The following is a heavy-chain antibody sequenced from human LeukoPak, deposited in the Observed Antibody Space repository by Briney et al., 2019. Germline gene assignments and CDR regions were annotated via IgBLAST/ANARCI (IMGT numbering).Heavy chain of an antibody. CDR2: IHHSGST. J-gene: IGHJ4*02. Sequence: SETLSLTCIVSGYSISTNYYWGWIRQPPGKGLEWIGSIHHSGSTFYNPSLKSRVTISIDTSKNQFSLKLTSVTAADTAVYYCARDSVEMASIYYFDHWGLGTLVTVSS. V-gene: IGHV4-38-2*02. D-gene: IGHD5-24*01. CDR1: GYSISTNYY. CDR3: ARDSVEMASIYYFDH.